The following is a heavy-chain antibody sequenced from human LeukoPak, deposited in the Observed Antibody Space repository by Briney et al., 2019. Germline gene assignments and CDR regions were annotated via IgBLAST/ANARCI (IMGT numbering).Heavy chain of an antibody. CDR1: GGSISSNAYY. CDR3: ARRYYDFWSGYPGDDAFDI. Sequence: SETLSLTCTVSGGSISSNAYYWAWIRQPPGKGLEWIGSIYSSVSTYYNPSLKSRVTISVDTSKNQFSLKLSSVTAADTAVYYCARRYYDFWSGYPGDDAFDIWGQGTMVTVSS. V-gene: IGHV4-39*01. CDR2: IYSSVST. D-gene: IGHD3-3*01. J-gene: IGHJ3*02.